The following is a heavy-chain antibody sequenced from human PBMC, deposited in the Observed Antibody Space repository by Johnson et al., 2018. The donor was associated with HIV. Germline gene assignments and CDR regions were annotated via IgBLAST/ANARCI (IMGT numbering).Heavy chain of an antibody. D-gene: IGHD5-24*01. J-gene: IGHJ3*02. CDR3: AKGGVGRDGNRDAFDI. Sequence: QVQLVESGGGLVKPGGSLRLSCAASGFTFSDSYMTWIRQAPGKGLEWVSYISSSGGTIYYADSVRGRFTISRNNAKNSLYLQMNSLRAEDTAVYYCAKGGVGRDGNRDAFDIWGQGTMVTVSS. V-gene: IGHV3-11*04. CDR2: ISSSGGTI. CDR1: GFTFSDSY.